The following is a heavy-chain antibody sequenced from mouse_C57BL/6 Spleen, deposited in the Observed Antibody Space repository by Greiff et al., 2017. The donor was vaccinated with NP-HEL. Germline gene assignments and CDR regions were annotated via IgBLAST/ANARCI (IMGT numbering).Heavy chain of an antibody. J-gene: IGHJ2*01. V-gene: IGHV1-26*01. Sequence: EVQLQQSGPELVKPGASVKISCKASGYTFTDYYMNWVKQSHGKSLEWIGDINPNNGGTSYNQKFKGKATLTVDKSSSTAYMELRSLTSEDSAVYYCARYIGYSNYFDYWGQGTTLTVSS. CDR1: GYTFTDYY. CDR3: ARYIGYSNYFDY. D-gene: IGHD2-5*01. CDR2: INPNNGGT.